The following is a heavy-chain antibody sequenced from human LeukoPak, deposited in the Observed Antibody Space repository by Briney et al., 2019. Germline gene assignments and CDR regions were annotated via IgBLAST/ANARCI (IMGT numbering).Heavy chain of an antibody. V-gene: IGHV4-30-2*01. D-gene: IGHD5-18*01. J-gene: IGHJ4*02. CDR2: IYHSGST. Sequence: PSQTLSLTCTVSGGSISSGGYYWSWIRQPPGKGLEWIGYIYHSGSTYYNPSLMSRVTISVDRSKNQFSLKLSSVTAADTAVYYCARDSDTAMVSEDYWGQGTLVTVSS. CDR3: ARDSDTAMVSEDY. CDR1: GGSISSGGYY.